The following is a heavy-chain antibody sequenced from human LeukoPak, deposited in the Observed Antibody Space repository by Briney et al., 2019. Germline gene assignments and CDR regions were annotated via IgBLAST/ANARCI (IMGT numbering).Heavy chain of an antibody. CDR2: ISWNSGSI. Sequence: GGSLRLSCAASGFTFDDYAMRWVRQAPGKGLEWVSGISWNSGSIGYADSVKGRFTISRDNAKNSLYLQMNSLRAEDTALYYCAKDISRIVVAGTLDYWGQGTLVTVSS. J-gene: IGHJ4*02. CDR1: GFTFDDYA. D-gene: IGHD6-19*01. V-gene: IGHV3-9*01. CDR3: AKDISRIVVAGTLDY.